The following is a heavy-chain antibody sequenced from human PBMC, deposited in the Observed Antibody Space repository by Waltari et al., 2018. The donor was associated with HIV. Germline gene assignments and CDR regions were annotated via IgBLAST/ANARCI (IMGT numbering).Heavy chain of an antibody. CDR2: IYTSGST. J-gene: IGHJ6*02. CDR3: ARVGFDCSGGSCSPFYGMDV. CDR1: GGSISSGSYY. Sequence: QVQLQESGPGLVKPSQTLSLTCTVSGGSISSGSYYWSWIRQPAGKGLEWIGRIYTSGSTNYIPSLKSRVTISVDTSKNQFSLKLSSVTAADTAVYYCARVGFDCSGGSCSPFYGMDVWGQGTTVTVSS. V-gene: IGHV4-61*02. D-gene: IGHD2-15*01.